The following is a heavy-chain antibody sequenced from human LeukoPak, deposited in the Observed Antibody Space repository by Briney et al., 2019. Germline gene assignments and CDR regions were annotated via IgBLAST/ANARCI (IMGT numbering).Heavy chain of an antibody. D-gene: IGHD5-12*01. Sequence: KPSQNLSLTCAVSGGSISSGGYSWSWIRQPPGKGLEWIGYIYHSGSTYYNPSLKSRVTISVDRSKNQFSLKLSSVTAADTAVYYCARGIRVATILDYWGQGTLVTVSS. CDR2: IYHSGST. CDR1: GGSISSGGYS. J-gene: IGHJ4*02. V-gene: IGHV4-30-2*01. CDR3: ARGIRVATILDY.